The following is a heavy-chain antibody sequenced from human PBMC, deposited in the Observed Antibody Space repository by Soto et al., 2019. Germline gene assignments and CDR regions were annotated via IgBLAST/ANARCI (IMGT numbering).Heavy chain of an antibody. Sequence: VQLVQSGAEVKKPGSSVEVSCKTSGGTFSTYSIVWLRQAPGEGLEWMGGIIPIFGTANYAQKFQDRVTITADKSTTAAFMELRSLKSEDTAMYYCASSSGNNYGVGTNYYFEHWGRGTLVTVSS. CDR2: IIPIFGTA. CDR3: ASSSGNNYGVGTNYYFEH. V-gene: IGHV1-69*06. CDR1: GGTFSTYS. D-gene: IGHD1-26*01. J-gene: IGHJ1*01.